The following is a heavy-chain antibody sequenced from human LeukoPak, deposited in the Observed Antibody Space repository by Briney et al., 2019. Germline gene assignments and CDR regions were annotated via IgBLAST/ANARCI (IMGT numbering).Heavy chain of an antibody. D-gene: IGHD3-22*01. V-gene: IGHV3-53*01. CDR2: IYSGGST. CDR3: ARDRGSRSYYFDY. J-gene: IGHJ4*02. Sequence: PGGSLRLSCAASGFTVSSNYMSWVRQAPGKGLEWVSLIYSGGSTYYADSVKGRFTISRDNSKNTLYLQMNSLRAEDTAVYYCARDRGSRSYYFDYWGQGTLVTVSS. CDR1: GFTVSSNY.